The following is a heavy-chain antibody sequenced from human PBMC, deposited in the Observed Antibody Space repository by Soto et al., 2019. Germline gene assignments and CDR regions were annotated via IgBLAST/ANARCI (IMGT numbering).Heavy chain of an antibody. D-gene: IGHD1-7*01. V-gene: IGHV3-9*01. J-gene: IGHJ3*01. CDR1: GFTLNSFF. CDR2: ISWNSDTI. Sequence: GGSLRLSCAASGFTLNSFFMHWVRQAPGKGLEWVSGISWNSDTIGYADSVKGRFTISRDNAKNSLYLQMNSLRAEDTALYYCAKDIHHWNYNAFDLWGQGTMVTVSS. CDR3: AKDIHHWNYNAFDL.